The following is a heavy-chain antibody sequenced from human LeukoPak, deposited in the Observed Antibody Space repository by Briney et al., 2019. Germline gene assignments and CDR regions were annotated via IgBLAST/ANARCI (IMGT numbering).Heavy chain of an antibody. CDR2: IRWNSGRI. J-gene: IGHJ3*02. Sequence: RGRALRLSWAASGFTLDEYGMHWVRHAARKGLEWVSGIRWNSGRIGYADSVKGRFTISRDNAKNSLYLQINSLRAEDTALYYCAKAILFPLSDYDSSGYYAADAFDIWGQGTMVTVSS. CDR1: GFTLDEYG. V-gene: IGHV3-9*01. D-gene: IGHD3-22*01. CDR3: AKAILFPLSDYDSSGYYAADAFDI.